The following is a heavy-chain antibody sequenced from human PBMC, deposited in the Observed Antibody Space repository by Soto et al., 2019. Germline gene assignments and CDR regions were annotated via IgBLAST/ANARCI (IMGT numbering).Heavy chain of an antibody. CDR3: ARDLKSGYSSSSLDY. J-gene: IGHJ4*02. Sequence: QVQLVQSGAEVKKPGASVKVSCKASGYTFTGYYMHWVRQAPGQGLEWMGWINPNSGGTNYAQKFQGWVTMTRDTSISTAYMELSRLRSDDTAVYYGARDLKSGYSSSSLDYWGQGTMVTVSS. CDR1: GYTFTGYY. V-gene: IGHV1-2*04. CDR2: INPNSGGT. D-gene: IGHD6-6*01.